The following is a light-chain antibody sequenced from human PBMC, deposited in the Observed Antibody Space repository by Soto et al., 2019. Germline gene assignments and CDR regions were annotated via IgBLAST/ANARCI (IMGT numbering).Light chain of an antibody. V-gene: IGLV6-57*04. CDR1: SGSIASYY. CDR2: ENK. Sequence: NFMLTQPHSVSESPGKTVTISCTRSSGSIASYYVQWYQQRPGSAPTTVIYENKQKPSGVPDRFSGSIDSSSNSASLTISGLKTEDGADYYCQSYDTNSVIFGGGTQLTVL. CDR3: QSYDTNSVI. J-gene: IGLJ7*01.